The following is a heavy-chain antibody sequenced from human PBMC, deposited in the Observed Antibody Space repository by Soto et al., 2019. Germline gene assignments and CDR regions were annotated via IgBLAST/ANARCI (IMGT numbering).Heavy chain of an antibody. CDR3: AKRPWPSVVVPAHFDY. D-gene: IGHD2-2*01. CDR2: ISGSGGST. Sequence: GGSLRLSCAASGFTFSSYAMSWVRQAPGKGLEWVSAISGSGGSTYYADSVKGRFTISRDNSKNTLYLQMNSLRAEDTAVYYCAKRPWPSVVVPAHFDYWGQGTLVTVSS. V-gene: IGHV3-23*01. J-gene: IGHJ4*02. CDR1: GFTFSSYA.